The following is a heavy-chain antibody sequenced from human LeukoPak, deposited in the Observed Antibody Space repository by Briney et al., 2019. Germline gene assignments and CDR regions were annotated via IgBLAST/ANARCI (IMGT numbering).Heavy chain of an antibody. D-gene: IGHD2-15*01. CDR3: ARGYGGSRSFDP. J-gene: IGHJ5*02. CDR1: SGSFSGYY. Sequence: SETLSLTCAVYSGSFSGYYWSWIRQPPGKGLEWIGEINHSGSTNYNPSLKSRVTISVDTSKNQFSLELSSVTAADTAVYYCARGYGGSRSFDPWGQGNLVTVSS. CDR2: INHSGST. V-gene: IGHV4-34*01.